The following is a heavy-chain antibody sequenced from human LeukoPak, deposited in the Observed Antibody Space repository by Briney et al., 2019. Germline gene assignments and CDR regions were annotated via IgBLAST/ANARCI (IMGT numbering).Heavy chain of an antibody. CDR1: GFTFDDHA. V-gene: IGHV3-9*01. Sequence: PGGSLRLSCAASGFTFDDHAMHWVRQAPGKGLEWVSGISWNSGYIGYADSVKGRFTISRDNAKNSPYLQMNSLRGEDTAFYYCAKVESYSYGYFDSWGQGTLVTVSS. J-gene: IGHJ4*02. D-gene: IGHD5-18*01. CDR2: ISWNSGYI. CDR3: AKVESYSYGYFDS.